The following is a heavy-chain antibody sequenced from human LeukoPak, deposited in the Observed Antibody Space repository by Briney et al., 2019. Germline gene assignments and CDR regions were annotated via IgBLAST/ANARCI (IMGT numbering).Heavy chain of an antibody. CDR1: GFTFSSYG. V-gene: IGHV3-33*01. CDR2: IWSDGSNK. Sequence: GGSLRLSCAASGFTFSSYGMHWVRQAPGTGLEWVAVIWSDGSNKYYADSVKGRFTISRDNSKNTLYLQMNSLRAEDTAVYYCARDGVPAYCGGDCYYYYYGMDVWGQGTTVTVSS. D-gene: IGHD2-21*02. CDR3: ARDGVPAYCGGDCYYYYYGMDV. J-gene: IGHJ6*02.